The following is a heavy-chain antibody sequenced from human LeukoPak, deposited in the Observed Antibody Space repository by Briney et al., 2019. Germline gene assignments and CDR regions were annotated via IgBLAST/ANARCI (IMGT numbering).Heavy chain of an antibody. CDR1: GGSISSYY. J-gene: IGHJ5*02. Sequence: SETPSLTCTVSGGSISSYYWSWIRQPAGKGLEWIGRIYTSGSTNYNPSLKSRVTMSVDTSKNQFSLKLSSVTAADTAVYYCARGSIWFGDSFNWFDPWGQGTLVTVSS. V-gene: IGHV4-4*07. CDR3: ARGSIWFGDSFNWFDP. CDR2: IYTSGST. D-gene: IGHD3-10*01.